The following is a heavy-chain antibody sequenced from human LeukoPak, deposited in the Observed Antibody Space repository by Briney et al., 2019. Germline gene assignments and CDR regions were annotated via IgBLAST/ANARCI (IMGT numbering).Heavy chain of an antibody. CDR3: AKDRGIRELLGDY. J-gene: IGHJ4*02. Sequence: GGSLRLSCAAPGFTFSSYGMHWVRQAPGKGLEWVAVISYDGSNKYYADSVKGRFTISRDNSKNTLYLQMNSLRAEDTAVYYCAKDRGIRELLGDYWGQGTLVTVSS. CDR1: GFTFSSYG. CDR2: ISYDGSNK. D-gene: IGHD1-26*01. V-gene: IGHV3-30*18.